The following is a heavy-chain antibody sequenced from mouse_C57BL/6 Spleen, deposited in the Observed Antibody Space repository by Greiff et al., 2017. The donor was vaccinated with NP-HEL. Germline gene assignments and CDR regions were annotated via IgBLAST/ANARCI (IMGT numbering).Heavy chain of an antibody. Sequence: QVQLKESGAELARPGASVKMSCKASGYTFTSYTMHWVKQRPGQGLEWIGYINPSSGYTKYNQKFKDKATLTADKSSSTAYMQLSSLTSEDSAVYYCARRGDDYVYFDYWGQGTTLTVSS. J-gene: IGHJ2*01. CDR3: ARRGDDYVYFDY. CDR1: GYTFTSYT. CDR2: INPSSGYT. D-gene: IGHD2-4*01. V-gene: IGHV1-4*01.